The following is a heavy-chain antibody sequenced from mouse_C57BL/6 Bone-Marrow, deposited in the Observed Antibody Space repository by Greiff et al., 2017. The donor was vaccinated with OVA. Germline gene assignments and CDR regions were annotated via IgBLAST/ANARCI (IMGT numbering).Heavy chain of an antibody. V-gene: IGHV1-72*01. J-gene: IGHJ2*01. CDR2: IDPNSGGT. CDR1: GYTFTSYW. Sequence: QVQLQQPGAELVKPGASVKLSCKASGYTFTSYWMHWVKQRPGRGLEWIGRIDPNSGGTKYNEKFKSKATLTVDKPSSTAYMQLSSLTSEDSAVDYCARGNYYGSSYFDYWGQGTTLTVSS. CDR3: ARGNYYGSSYFDY. D-gene: IGHD1-1*01.